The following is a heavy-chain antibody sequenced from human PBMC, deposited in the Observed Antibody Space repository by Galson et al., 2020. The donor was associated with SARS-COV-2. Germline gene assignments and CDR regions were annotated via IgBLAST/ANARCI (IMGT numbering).Heavy chain of an antibody. CDR1: GFSLSTSGMC. Sequence: SGPTLVKPTQTLTLACTFSGFSLSTSGMCVNWIRQPPGKALEWLARIDWDDDKYYSTSLKTRLTISKDTSKNQVVLIMTNMDPMDTATYYCARQYNALSWAFDHWGQGTLVTVSS. CDR3: ARQYNALSWAFDH. D-gene: IGHD1-20*01. J-gene: IGHJ4*02. V-gene: IGHV2-70*11. CDR2: IDWDDDK.